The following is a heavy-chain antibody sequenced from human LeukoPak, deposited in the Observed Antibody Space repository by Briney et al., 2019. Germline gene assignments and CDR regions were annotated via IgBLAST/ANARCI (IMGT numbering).Heavy chain of an antibody. J-gene: IGHJ4*02. D-gene: IGHD2-21*02. CDR1: GFTFSSYA. CDR3: AKGGRGDFDSSSFDY. Sequence: PGGSLRLSCAASGFTFSSYAMSWVRQAPGKGLEWVSAISGSGGSTYYADSVKGRFTISRDNSKNTLYLQMNSLRAEDTAVYYCAKGGRGDFDSSSFDYWGQGTLVTVSS. CDR2: ISGSGGST. V-gene: IGHV3-23*01.